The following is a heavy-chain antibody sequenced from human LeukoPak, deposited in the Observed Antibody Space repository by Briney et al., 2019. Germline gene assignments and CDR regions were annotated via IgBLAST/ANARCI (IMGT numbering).Heavy chain of an antibody. J-gene: IGHJ4*02. Sequence: SETLSLTCTVSGGSISNYYWSWIRQPPGRGLEWIGYIYYSGSTNYNPSLKSRVTISVDTSKNQFSLKLSSVTAADTAVYYCARSPWIQLWLPFDYWGQGTLVTVSS. CDR2: IYYSGST. V-gene: IGHV4-59*01. CDR3: ARSPWIQLWLPFDY. CDR1: GGSISNYY. D-gene: IGHD5-18*01.